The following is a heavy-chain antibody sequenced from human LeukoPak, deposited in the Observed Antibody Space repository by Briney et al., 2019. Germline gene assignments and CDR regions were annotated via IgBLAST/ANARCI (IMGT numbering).Heavy chain of an antibody. D-gene: IGHD6-13*01. CDR3: AKAAAAPGFDF. V-gene: IGHV3-23*01. J-gene: IGHJ4*02. CDR1: GFTSSSYA. Sequence: GGSLRLSCAASGFTSSSYALNWVRQAPVKGLEWVATVSGSGDRMYHADSVKGRFTISRDNSKNTIYLQMNSLRAEDTALYYCAKAAAAPGFDFWGQGTQVTVSS. CDR2: VSGSGDRM.